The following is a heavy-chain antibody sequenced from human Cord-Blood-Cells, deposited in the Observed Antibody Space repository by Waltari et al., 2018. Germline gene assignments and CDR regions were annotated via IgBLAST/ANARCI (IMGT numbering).Heavy chain of an antibody. CDR3: TSRYYYGSGSYKYYFDY. Sequence: EVQLVESGGGLVQPGGSLKLSCAASGFTFSGSAMHWVRQASGKGLEWVGRIRSKANSDATAYAASVKGRFTISRDDSKTTAYMQMNSLKTEDTAVYYCTSRYYYGSGSYKYYFDYWGQGTLVTVSS. CDR2: IRSKANSDAT. D-gene: IGHD3-10*01. V-gene: IGHV3-73*01. J-gene: IGHJ4*02. CDR1: GFTFSGSA.